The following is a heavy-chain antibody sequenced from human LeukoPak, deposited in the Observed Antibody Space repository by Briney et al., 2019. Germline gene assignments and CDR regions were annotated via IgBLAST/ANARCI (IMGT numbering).Heavy chain of an antibody. CDR3: AKADYYGSGSYGPFDY. CDR2: ISSSSSYI. D-gene: IGHD3-10*01. Sequence: GGSLRLSCAASGFTFSSYSMNWVRQAPGKGLEWVSSISSSSSYIYYADSVKGRFTISRDNSKNTLYLQMNSLRAEDTAVYYCAKADYYGSGSYGPFDYWGQGTLVTVSS. CDR1: GFTFSSYS. V-gene: IGHV3-21*04. J-gene: IGHJ4*02.